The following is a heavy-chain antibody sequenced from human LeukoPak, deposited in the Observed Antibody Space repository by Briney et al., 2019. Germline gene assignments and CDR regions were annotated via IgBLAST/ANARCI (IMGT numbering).Heavy chain of an antibody. Sequence: ASVKVSCKASGYTFTSYYMHWVRQAPGQGLEWMGIINPSGGSTSYAQKFQGRVTMTTDTSTSTAYMELRSLRSDDTAVYYCARAGYCSGGSCSRYDYWGQGTLVTVSS. D-gene: IGHD2-15*01. CDR1: GYTFTSYY. CDR3: ARAGYCSGGSCSRYDY. CDR2: INPSGGST. J-gene: IGHJ4*02. V-gene: IGHV1-46*01.